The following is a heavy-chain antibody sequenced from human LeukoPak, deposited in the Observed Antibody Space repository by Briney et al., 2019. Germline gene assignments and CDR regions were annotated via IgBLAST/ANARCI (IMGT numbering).Heavy chain of an antibody. V-gene: IGHV1-8*03. CDR1: GGTFSHYA. CDR3: ARRITMVRGGSWFVP. Sequence: ASVKVSCKASGGTFSHYAINWVRQATGQGLEWMGWMNPNSGNTGYAQKFQGRVTITRNTSISTAYMELSSLRSEDTAVYYCARRITMVRGGSWFVPWGQGTLVTVSS. J-gene: IGHJ5*02. D-gene: IGHD3-10*01. CDR2: MNPNSGNT.